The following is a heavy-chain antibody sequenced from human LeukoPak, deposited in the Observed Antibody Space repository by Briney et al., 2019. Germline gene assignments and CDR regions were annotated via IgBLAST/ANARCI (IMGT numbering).Heavy chain of an antibody. CDR3: ARKPFSRRITMVRGVDNWFDP. D-gene: IGHD3-10*01. CDR1: GGSFSGYY. Sequence: SETLSLTCAVYGGSFSGYYWSWIRQPPGKGLEWIGEINHSGSTNYNPSLKSRVTISVDTSKNQFSLKLSSVTAADTAVYYCARKPFSRRITMVRGVDNWFDPWGQGTLVTVSS. J-gene: IGHJ5*02. CDR2: INHSGST. V-gene: IGHV4-34*01.